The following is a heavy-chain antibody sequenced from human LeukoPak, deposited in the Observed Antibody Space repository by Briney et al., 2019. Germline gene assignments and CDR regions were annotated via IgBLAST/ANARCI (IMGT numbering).Heavy chain of an antibody. CDR1: GGTFSSYA. CDR2: IIPIFGTA. D-gene: IGHD6-13*01. V-gene: IGHV1-69*06. J-gene: IGHJ6*03. Sequence: GASVKVSCKASGGTFSSYAISWVRQAPGQGLEWMGGIIPIFGTANYAQKFQGRVTITADKSTSTAYMELSSLRSEDTAVYYCARTPGYSSSWYEDYYYMDVWGKGTTVTVSS. CDR3: ARTPGYSSSWYEDYYYMDV.